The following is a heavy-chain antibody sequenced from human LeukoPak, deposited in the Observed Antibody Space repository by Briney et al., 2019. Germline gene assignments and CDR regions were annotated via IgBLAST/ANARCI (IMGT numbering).Heavy chain of an antibody. Sequence: ASVKVSCKVSGYSLSELSTHWVRQAPGQGLEWMGGFDPGDDETIYAQKFQGRVTMTEDTSTDTAYLELSSLRSEDTAVYYCARDLRGYDYSPPQDWFDPWGQGTLVTVSS. V-gene: IGHV1-24*01. CDR2: FDPGDDET. D-gene: IGHD5-12*01. CDR3: ARDLRGYDYSPPQDWFDP. J-gene: IGHJ5*02. CDR1: GYSLSELS.